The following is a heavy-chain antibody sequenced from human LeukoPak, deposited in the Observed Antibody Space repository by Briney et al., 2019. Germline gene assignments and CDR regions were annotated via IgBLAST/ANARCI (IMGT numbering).Heavy chain of an antibody. CDR2: VYPSGST. CDR3: ARYCGSTSCFSNDAFDI. V-gene: IGHV4-4*09. J-gene: IGHJ3*02. D-gene: IGHD2-2*01. CDR1: GGSISTYY. Sequence: SETLSLTCTVSGGSISTYYWSWIRQPPGKGLECIGHVYPSGSTNYNPSLKTRVTISLDTSNNQFSLRLTSVTAADTAVYYCARYCGSTSCFSNDAFDIWGQGTRVNVSS.